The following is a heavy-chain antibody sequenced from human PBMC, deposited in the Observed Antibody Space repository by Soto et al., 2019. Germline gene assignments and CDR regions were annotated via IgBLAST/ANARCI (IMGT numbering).Heavy chain of an antibody. D-gene: IGHD7-27*01. CDR2: IWYDGSNK. J-gene: IGHJ3*02. CDR3: ARGLGLDAFDI. V-gene: IGHV3-33*01. CDR1: GFSFSSYG. Sequence: QVQLVESGGGVVQPGRSLRLSCAASGFSFSSYGMHWVRQAPGKGLEWVAVIWYDGSNKYYADSVKDRFTITRDNSKNRLYLQMHSLRAEDTAVYYCARGLGLDAFDIWGQGTKVTVSS.